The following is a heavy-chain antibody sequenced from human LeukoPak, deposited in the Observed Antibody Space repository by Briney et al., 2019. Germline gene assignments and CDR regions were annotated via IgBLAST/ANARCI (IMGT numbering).Heavy chain of an antibody. CDR2: IYYSGST. D-gene: IGHD6-13*01. Sequence: SETLSLTCTVSGGSISSYYWSWIRQPPGKELEWIGYIYYSGSTNYNPSLKSRVTISVDTSKNQFSLKLSSVTAADTAVYYCARGSEGKHHLVPFDYWGQGTPVTVS. V-gene: IGHV4-59*01. CDR3: ARGSEGKHHLVPFDY. J-gene: IGHJ4*02. CDR1: GGSISSYY.